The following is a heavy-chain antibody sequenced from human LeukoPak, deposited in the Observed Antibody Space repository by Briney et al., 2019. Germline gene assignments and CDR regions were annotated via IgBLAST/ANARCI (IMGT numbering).Heavy chain of an antibody. D-gene: IGHD6-19*01. CDR3: ARRRGGSGCYDY. Sequence: SETLSLTCAVSGYSIRGDDYWGWIRQPPGKGLEWIGYIYYSGSTNYNPSLKSRVTISLDTSKNQFSLKLSSVTAADTAVYFCARRRGGSGCYDYWGQGTLVTVSS. V-gene: IGHV4-38-2*01. CDR1: GYSIRGDDY. CDR2: IYYSGST. J-gene: IGHJ4*02.